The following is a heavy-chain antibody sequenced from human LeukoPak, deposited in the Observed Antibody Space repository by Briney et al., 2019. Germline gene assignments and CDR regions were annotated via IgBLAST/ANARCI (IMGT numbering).Heavy chain of an antibody. Sequence: PSETLSLTCTVSGGSISSYYWGWIRQPPGKGLEWIGYVYHTGNTDYNPSLRSRVTISLDTSKSHFTLSLSSATAADTAVYFCARHPFSNPFDFWGRGTLVTVSS. CDR1: GGSISSYY. CDR2: VYHTGNT. D-gene: IGHD2/OR15-2a*01. CDR3: ARHPFSNPFDF. J-gene: IGHJ4*02. V-gene: IGHV4-59*08.